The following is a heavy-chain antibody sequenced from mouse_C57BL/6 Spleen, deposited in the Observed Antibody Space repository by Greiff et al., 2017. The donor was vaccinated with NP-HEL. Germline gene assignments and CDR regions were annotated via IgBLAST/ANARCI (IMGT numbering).Heavy chain of an antibody. CDR1: GYTFTSYW. CDR3: ARGGRGGERDGLDY. Sequence: QVQLQQPGAELVRPGYSVKLSCKASGYTFTSYWMHWVKQRPVQGLEWIGNIDPSDSETYYNQKFKGKATMNVDKSSSTLYMQISSLTSEDTAVYYCARGGRGGERDGLDYWGQGTSVTVSS. V-gene: IGHV1-52*01. CDR2: IDPSDSET. D-gene: IGHD1-1*01. J-gene: IGHJ4*01.